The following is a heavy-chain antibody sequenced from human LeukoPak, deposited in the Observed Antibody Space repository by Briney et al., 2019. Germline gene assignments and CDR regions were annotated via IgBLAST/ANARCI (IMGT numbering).Heavy chain of an antibody. CDR1: GGSISSSSYY. V-gene: IGHV4-39*07. CDR3: ARERGIHHGPGFDI. J-gene: IGHJ3*02. D-gene: IGHD6-13*01. Sequence: PSETLSLTCTVSGGSISSSSYYWGWIRQPPGKGLEWIGSIYYSGSTYYNPSLKSRVTISVDTSKNQFSLKLSSVTAADTAVYYCARERGIHHGPGFDIWGQGTMVTVSS. CDR2: IYYSGST.